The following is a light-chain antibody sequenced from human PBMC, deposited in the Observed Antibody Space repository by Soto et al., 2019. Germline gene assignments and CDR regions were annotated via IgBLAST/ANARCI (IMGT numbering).Light chain of an antibody. Sequence: DIEMTQSPSSLSASVGETITITCRASQSISSSLNWFQHSPGQPPKLLLFAAANLHAGVPPRLSGYGSGTSFSLTIRRLQPEDVATYYCQQSFNLPRTFGPGTRVEFK. CDR2: AAA. CDR1: QSISSS. CDR3: QQSFNLPRT. J-gene: IGKJ1*01. V-gene: IGKV1-39*01.